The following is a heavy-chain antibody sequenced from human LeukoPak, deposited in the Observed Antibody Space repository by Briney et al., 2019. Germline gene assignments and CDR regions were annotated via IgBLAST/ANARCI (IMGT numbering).Heavy chain of an antibody. CDR3: ARDWSVAANRFDF. CDR2: IKQDGSGT. CDR1: GFTFSNYW. Sequence: PGGSLRLSCVASGFTFSNYWVSWFRQAPGKGLEWVANIKQDGSGTFYVGSVKGRFSISRDNAKNSVHLQMNSLRVEDTAVYYCARDWSVAANRFDFWGQGTLVTVSS. J-gene: IGHJ4*02. V-gene: IGHV3-7*01. D-gene: IGHD2-15*01.